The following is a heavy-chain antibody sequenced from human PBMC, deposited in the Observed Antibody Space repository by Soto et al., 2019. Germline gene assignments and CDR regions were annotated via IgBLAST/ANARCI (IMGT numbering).Heavy chain of an antibody. D-gene: IGHD3-16*01. CDR3: AKEAWGDAFDI. CDR2: IRWNSGSI. J-gene: IGHJ3*02. V-gene: IGHV3-9*01. CDR1: GFTFDDYA. Sequence: EVQLVESGGGLVQPGRSLRLSCAASGFTFDDYAMHWVRQAPGKGLEWVSGIRWNSGSIGYADSVKGRFTISRDNAKNSLYLQMNSLRAEDTALYYCAKEAWGDAFDIWGQGTMVTVSS.